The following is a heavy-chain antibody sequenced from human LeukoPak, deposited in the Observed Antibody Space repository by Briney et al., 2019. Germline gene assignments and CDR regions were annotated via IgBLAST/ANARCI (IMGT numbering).Heavy chain of an antibody. Sequence: GGSLRLSCAASGFTFSSYEMNWARQAPGKGLEWVSYISSSGSTIYYADSVKGRFTITRDNAKNSLYLQMNSLRAEDTAVYYCAELGITMIGGVWGKGTTVTISS. J-gene: IGHJ6*04. CDR1: GFTFSSYE. D-gene: IGHD3-10*02. V-gene: IGHV3-48*03. CDR3: AELGITMIGGV. CDR2: ISSSGSTI.